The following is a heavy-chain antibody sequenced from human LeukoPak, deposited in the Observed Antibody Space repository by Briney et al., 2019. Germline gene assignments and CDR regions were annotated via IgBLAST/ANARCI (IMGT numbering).Heavy chain of an antibody. Sequence: SETLSLTCAVYGGSFSGYYWSWIRQPPGKGLEWIGEINHSGSTNYNPSLKSRVTISVDTSKNQLSLKLSSVTAADTAVYYCATRGDLRYFDWVSWFDPWGQGTLVTVSS. D-gene: IGHD3-9*01. CDR3: ATRGDLRYFDWVSWFDP. J-gene: IGHJ5*02. CDR1: GGSFSGYY. V-gene: IGHV4-34*01. CDR2: INHSGST.